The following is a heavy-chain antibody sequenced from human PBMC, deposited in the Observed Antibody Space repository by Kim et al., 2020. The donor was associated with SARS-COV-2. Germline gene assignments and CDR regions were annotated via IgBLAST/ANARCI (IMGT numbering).Heavy chain of an antibody. J-gene: IGHJ6*02. D-gene: IGHD3-9*01. CDR3: AKDLKGYFDWLRSRFYYYYGMDV. Sequence: GGSLRLSCAASGFTFSSYDMHWVRQAPGKGLEWVAVISYDGSNKYYADSVKGRFTISRDNSKNTLYLQMNSLRAEDTAVYYCAKDLKGYFDWLRSRFYYYYGMDVWGQGTTVTVSS. CDR1: GFTFSSYD. V-gene: IGHV3-30*18. CDR2: ISYDGSNK.